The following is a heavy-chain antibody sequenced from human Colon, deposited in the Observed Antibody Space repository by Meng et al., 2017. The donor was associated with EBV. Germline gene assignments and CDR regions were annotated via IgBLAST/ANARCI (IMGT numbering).Heavy chain of an antibody. V-gene: IGHV4-30-4*01. Sequence: QVQLQASGPELVEPSQTLSLTFTGSGGSMSSGNYYWSWIRQPPGKGLEWIGYIHHSGSAYYNPSLKSRVSISVDTSKNQFSLNLNSMTAADTAVYYCASFDHIPRRNYFDYWGQGTLVTVSS. CDR1: GGSMSSGNYY. CDR2: IHHSGSA. D-gene: IGHD2-21*01. CDR3: ASFDHIPRRNYFDY. J-gene: IGHJ4*02.